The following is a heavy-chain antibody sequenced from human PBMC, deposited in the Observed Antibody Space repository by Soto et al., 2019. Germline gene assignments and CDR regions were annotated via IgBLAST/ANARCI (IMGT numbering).Heavy chain of an antibody. CDR1: GFTFSSYA. CDR2: ISGSGGST. Sequence: QSGGSLRLSCAASGFTFSSYAMSWVRQAPGKGLEWVSAISGSGGSTYYADSVKGRFTISGDNSKNTLYLQMNSLRAEDTAVYYCAKGGLWQWLGVDYWGQGTLVTVSS. CDR3: AKGGLWQWLGVDY. J-gene: IGHJ4*02. V-gene: IGHV3-23*01. D-gene: IGHD6-19*01.